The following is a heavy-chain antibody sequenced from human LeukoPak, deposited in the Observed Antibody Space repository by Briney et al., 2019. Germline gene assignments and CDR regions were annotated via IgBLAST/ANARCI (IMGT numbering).Heavy chain of an antibody. CDR2: ISNEGRTR. CDR1: GFTFSSYS. CDR3: AAVRGPTLEIMYFDY. D-gene: IGHD4-23*01. J-gene: IGHJ4*02. Sequence: PGGSLRLSCATSGFTFSSYSIIWVRQAPGKGLEWVSYISNEGRTRYFADAVKGRFSISRDSAKKSVYLQMNSLRDDDTAVYYCAAVRGPTLEIMYFDYWGQGTLVTVSS. V-gene: IGHV3-48*02.